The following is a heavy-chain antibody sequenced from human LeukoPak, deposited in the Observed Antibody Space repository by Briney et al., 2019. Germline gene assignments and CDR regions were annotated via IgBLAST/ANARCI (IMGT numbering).Heavy chain of an antibody. Sequence: SETLSLTCSVSGDSIATTNYYWAWIRQSPGRGLEWIANVFKSGSTYYSPSLKGRVTLSVDTSTNQFSLQLASVTASDTAVYYCARHPENTPGSGAYGYFDKWGQGTLVTVSS. CDR2: VFKSGST. V-gene: IGHV4-39*01. D-gene: IGHD3-3*01. J-gene: IGHJ4*02. CDR1: GDSIATTNYY. CDR3: ARHPENTPGSGAYGYFDK.